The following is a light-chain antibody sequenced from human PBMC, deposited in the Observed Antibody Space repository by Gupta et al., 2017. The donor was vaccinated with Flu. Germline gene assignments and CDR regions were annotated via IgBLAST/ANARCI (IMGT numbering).Light chain of an antibody. CDR1: SSNIGAGFD. CDR2: VNI. CDR3: QSNEASRTDHV. Sequence: QSVLTQPPSLSGAPGQRVTISCTGSSSNIGAGFDVHWYRQRPGTAPKLLIYVNITRPSGVPDRFSASNSGTSAALAIAGLQADDEADYYCQSNEASRTDHVFGTGTKVTVL. J-gene: IGLJ1*01. V-gene: IGLV1-40*01.